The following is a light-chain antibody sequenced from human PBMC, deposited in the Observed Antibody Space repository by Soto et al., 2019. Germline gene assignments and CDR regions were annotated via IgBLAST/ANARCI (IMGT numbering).Light chain of an antibody. CDR3: NQYNTFSFT. V-gene: IGKV1-5*03. Sequence: DILMTQSPSTLSASVGARVTITCRARQSISSWLAWYQQKPGKAPNLRIYTASTLAGGGPSRFSGSGAGTEFTLTISRLQTDDFATYDCNQYNTFSFTFGTGTKVDIK. J-gene: IGKJ3*01. CDR1: QSISSW. CDR2: TAS.